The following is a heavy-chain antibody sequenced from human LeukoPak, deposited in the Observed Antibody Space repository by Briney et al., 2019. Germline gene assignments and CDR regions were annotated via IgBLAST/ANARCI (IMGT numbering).Heavy chain of an antibody. D-gene: IGHD3-16*02. V-gene: IGHV4-59*08. CDR2: IYVTGST. CDR3: ARHIGGGIEDMDV. J-gene: IGHJ6*03. CDR1: GGSTGTYY. Sequence: SETLSLTCTVSGGSTGTYYWSWIQQSPGKGLEWIGYIYVTGSTRYNPYLQSRVTISVDTSRNQFFLKMSSVTAADTAVYYCARHIGGGIEDMDVWGKGTKVTVSS.